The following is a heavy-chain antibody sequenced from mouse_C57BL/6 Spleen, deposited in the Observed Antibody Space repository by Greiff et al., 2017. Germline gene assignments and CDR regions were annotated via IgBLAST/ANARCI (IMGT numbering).Heavy chain of an antibody. CDR1: GFTFSTYW. V-gene: IGHV6-3*01. D-gene: IGHD5-2*01. CDR3: TGLNKDYFDY. J-gene: IGHJ2*01. Sequence: EVKLMESGGGLVQPGGSMKLSCVASGFTFSTYWMNWVRQSPEKGLEWVAQIRLKSENYATPYTVSVKGKFTISRDGSKSSVYLQMNNLRAEDTGIYYCTGLNKDYFDYWGQGTTLTVSS. CDR2: IRLKSENYAT.